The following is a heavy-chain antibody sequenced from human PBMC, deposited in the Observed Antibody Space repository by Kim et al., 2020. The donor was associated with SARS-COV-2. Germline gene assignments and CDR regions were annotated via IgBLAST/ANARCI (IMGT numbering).Heavy chain of an antibody. D-gene: IGHD3-3*01. Sequence: GGSLRLSCAASGFTFSIYEMNLVRQAPGKGLEWISYISSSGDKILYADTIKGRFTISRDNTKNSLYLQMNSLRAEYTAIYYCAKEGGEAPFLAHDYWCLGALVTVSS. CDR1: GFTFSIYE. CDR3: AKEGGEAPFLAHDY. CDR2: ISSSGDKI. V-gene: IGHV3-48*03. J-gene: IGHJ4*02.